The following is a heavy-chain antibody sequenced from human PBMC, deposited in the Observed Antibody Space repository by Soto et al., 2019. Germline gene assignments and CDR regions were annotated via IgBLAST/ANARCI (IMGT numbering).Heavy chain of an antibody. J-gene: IGHJ6*02. D-gene: IGHD3-9*01. CDR3: ERDTRLRYFEWLLPTGMDV. Sequence: GGSLRLSCAASGFTFSSYSMNWVRQAPGKGLEWVSSISSSSSYIYYADSVKGRFTISRDNAKNSLYLQMNSLRAEDTAVYYCERDTRLRYFEWLLPTGMDVWGQGTTVTVSS. CDR1: GFTFSSYS. CDR2: ISSSSSYI. V-gene: IGHV3-21*01.